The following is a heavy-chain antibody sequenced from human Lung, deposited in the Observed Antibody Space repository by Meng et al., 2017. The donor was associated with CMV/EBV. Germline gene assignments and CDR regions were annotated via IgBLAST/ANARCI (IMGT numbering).Heavy chain of an antibody. D-gene: IGHD3-3*01. CDR3: GVTTYYYYGMDV. CDR2: IRSKVYGGTI. J-gene: IGHJ6*02. V-gene: IGHV3-49*04. CDR1: GFSFGDYA. Sequence: GGSLRLXCTASGFSFGDYAMSWVRQAPGKGLEWVGSIRSKVYGGTIEYAASVKGRFIISRDDSKSIAYLEMNSPKTEDTAVYYCGVTTYYYYGMDVWGQGTTVTV.